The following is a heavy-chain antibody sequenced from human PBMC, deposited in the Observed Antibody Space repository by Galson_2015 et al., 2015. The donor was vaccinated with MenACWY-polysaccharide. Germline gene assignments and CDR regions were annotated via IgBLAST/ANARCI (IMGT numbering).Heavy chain of an antibody. CDR1: GYTFTSYD. CDR2: MNPNSGNT. CDR3: ARGGKYYYDGSGYLNWFDP. J-gene: IGHJ5*02. Sequence: SVKVSCKASGYTFTSYDINWVRQTTGQGLEWMGWMNPNSGNTGYAQKFQGRVTMTRNTSISIAYMELSSLRSEDTAVYYCARGGKYYYDGSGYLNWFDPWGQGTLVLVSS. V-gene: IGHV1-8*01. D-gene: IGHD3-22*01.